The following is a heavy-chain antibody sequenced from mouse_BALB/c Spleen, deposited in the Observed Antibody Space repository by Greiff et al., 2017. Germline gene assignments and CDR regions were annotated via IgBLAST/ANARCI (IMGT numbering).Heavy chain of an antibody. V-gene: IGHV2-6-7*01. Sequence: VKLVESGPGLVAPSRSLSITCTVSGFSLTGYGVNWVRQPPGKGLAWLGMIWGDGSTDYNSALKSRLSISKDNSKSQVFLKMNSLQTDDTARYYCARVVIYYDYPYYGDYGGQGTTRTVSS. CDR3: ARVVIYYDYPYYGDY. CDR2: IWGDGST. J-gene: IGHJ2*01. CDR1: GFSLTGYG. D-gene: IGHD2-4*01.